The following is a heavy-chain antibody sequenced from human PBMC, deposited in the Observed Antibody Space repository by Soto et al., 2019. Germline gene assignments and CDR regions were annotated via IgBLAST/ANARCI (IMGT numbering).Heavy chain of an antibody. D-gene: IGHD6-19*01. CDR3: AKSIAVAGYYFDY. Sequence: EVQLLESGGGLVQPGGSLRLSCAASGFTFSSYAMSWVRQAPGKGLESVSAISGSGGSTYYADSVKGRFTISRDNSKNTLYLQMNSLRAEDTAVYYCAKSIAVAGYYFDYWGQGTLVTVSS. V-gene: IGHV3-23*01. CDR1: GFTFSSYA. CDR2: ISGSGGST. J-gene: IGHJ4*02.